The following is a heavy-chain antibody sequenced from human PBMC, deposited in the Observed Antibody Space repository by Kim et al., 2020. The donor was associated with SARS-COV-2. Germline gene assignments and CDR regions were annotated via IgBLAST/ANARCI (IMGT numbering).Heavy chain of an antibody. D-gene: IGHD1-1*01. V-gene: IGHV4-34*01. CDR2: INHSGST. CDR1: GGSFSGYY. J-gene: IGHJ4*02. CDR3: ARGVVLANGAPGY. Sequence: SETLSLTCAVYGGSFSGYYWSWIRQPPGKGLEWIGEINHSGSTNYNPSLKSRVTISVDTSKNQFSLKLSSVTAADTAVYYCARGVVLANGAPGYWGQGTL.